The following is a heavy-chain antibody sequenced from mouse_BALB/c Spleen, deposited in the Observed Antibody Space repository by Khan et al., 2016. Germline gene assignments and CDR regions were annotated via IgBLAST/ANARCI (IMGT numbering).Heavy chain of an antibody. CDR2: ISYSGST. CDR3: ARNLSTGGAWYFDV. CDR1: GYSITSDYA. D-gene: IGHD1-1*01. J-gene: IGHJ1*01. Sequence: EVQLQESGPGLVKPSQSLSLTCTVTGYSITSDYAWNWIRQFPGNKLEWMGYISYSGSTSYNPSLKSRITFTRDTSKNQFFLPFNSVTSEDTATYDCARNLSTGGAWYFDVWGAGTTVTVSS. V-gene: IGHV3-2*02.